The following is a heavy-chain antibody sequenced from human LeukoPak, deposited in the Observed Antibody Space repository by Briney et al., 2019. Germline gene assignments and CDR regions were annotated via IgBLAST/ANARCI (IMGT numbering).Heavy chain of an antibody. D-gene: IGHD3-16*01. J-gene: IGHJ4*02. Sequence: GGSLRLSCAASGFTFSTYWMTWVRQAPGKGLEWVANIKENGSEKNYLDSVKGRFTISRDNAKNSLYLQMNSLRAEDTAVYYCAKDHWATTASVCDYWGQGTLVTVSS. V-gene: IGHV3-7*01. CDR3: AKDHWATTASVCDY. CDR1: GFTFSTYW. CDR2: IKENGSEK.